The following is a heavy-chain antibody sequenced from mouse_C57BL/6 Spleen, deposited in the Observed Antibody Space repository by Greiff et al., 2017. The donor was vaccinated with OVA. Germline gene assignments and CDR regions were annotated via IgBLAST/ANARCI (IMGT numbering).Heavy chain of an antibody. V-gene: IGHV5-17*01. CDR3: ANYYGTAWFAY. CDR1: GFTFSDYG. CDR2: ISSGSSTI. Sequence: EVKLVESGGGLVKPGGSLKLSCAASGFTFSDYGMHWVRQAPEQGLEWVAYISSGSSTIYYADTVKGRFTISRDNAKNTLFLQMTSLRSEDTAMYYCANYYGTAWFAYWGQGTLVTVSA. D-gene: IGHD1-1*01. J-gene: IGHJ3*01.